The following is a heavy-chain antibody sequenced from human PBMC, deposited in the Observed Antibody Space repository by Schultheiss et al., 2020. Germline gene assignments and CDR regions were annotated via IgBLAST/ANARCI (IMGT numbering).Heavy chain of an antibody. CDR3: ARESDSSSWYGGFDP. CDR2: INHSGST. Sequence: ETLSLTCAVYGGSFSGYYWSWIRQPPGKGLEWIGEINHSGSTNYNPSLKSRVTISVDTSKNQFSLKLRSVTAADTAVYYCARESDSSSWYGGFDPWGQGTLVTVSS. J-gene: IGHJ5*02. D-gene: IGHD6-13*01. CDR1: GGSFSGYY. V-gene: IGHV4-34*01.